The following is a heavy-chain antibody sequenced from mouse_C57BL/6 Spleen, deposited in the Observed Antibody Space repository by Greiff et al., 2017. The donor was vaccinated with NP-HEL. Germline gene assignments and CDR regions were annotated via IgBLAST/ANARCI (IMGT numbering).Heavy chain of an antibody. CDR1: GYTFTDYE. J-gene: IGHJ2*01. D-gene: IGHD2-2*01. V-gene: IGHV1-15*01. CDR3: TDRGYGYDDGGVDY. CDR2: IDPETGGT. Sequence: VKLMESGAELVRPGASVTLSCKASGYTFTDYEMHWVKQTPVHGLEWIGAIDPETGGTAYNQKFKGKAILTADKSSSTAYMELRSLTSEDSAVYYCTDRGYGYDDGGVDYWGQGTTLTVSS.